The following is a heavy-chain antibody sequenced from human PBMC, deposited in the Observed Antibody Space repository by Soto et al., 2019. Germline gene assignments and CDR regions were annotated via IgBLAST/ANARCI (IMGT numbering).Heavy chain of an antibody. CDR2: IYYSGST. D-gene: IGHD6-19*01. J-gene: IGHJ4*02. V-gene: IGHV4-59*01. CDR3: ARIPDSSGWPYYFDY. Sequence: PSETLSLTCTVSGGSISSYYWSWIRQPPGKGLEWIGYIYYSGSTNYNPSLKSRVTISVDTSKNQFSLKLSSVTAADTAVYYCARIPDSSGWPYYFDYWGQGTLVTVSS. CDR1: GGSISSYY.